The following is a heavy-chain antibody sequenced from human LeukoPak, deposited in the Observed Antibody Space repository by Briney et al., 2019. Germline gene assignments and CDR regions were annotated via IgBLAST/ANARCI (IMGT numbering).Heavy chain of an antibody. Sequence: GGSLRLSCAASGFTFSSYGMHWVRQAPGKGLEWVSVIYSGGSTYYADSVKGRFTISRDNSKNTLYLQMNSLRAEDTAVYYCARGDYGGLNFDYWGQGTLVTVSS. J-gene: IGHJ4*02. CDR3: ARGDYGGLNFDY. D-gene: IGHD4-23*01. CDR1: GFTFSSYG. V-gene: IGHV3-66*01. CDR2: IYSGGST.